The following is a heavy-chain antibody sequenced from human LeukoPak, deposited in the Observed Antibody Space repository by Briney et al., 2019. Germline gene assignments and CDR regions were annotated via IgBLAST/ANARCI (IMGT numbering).Heavy chain of an antibody. CDR1: GGTFSSYA. D-gene: IGHD3-22*01. V-gene: IGHV1-69*10. J-gene: IGHJ4*02. CDR2: IIPIFGIA. Sequence: SVKVSCKASGGTFSSYAISWVRQAPGQGLEWMGGIIPIFGIANYAQKFQGRVTMTTDTSTSTAYMELRSLRSDDTAVYYCARSISPNYDSSGYLDYWGQGTLVTVSS. CDR3: ARSISPNYDSSGYLDY.